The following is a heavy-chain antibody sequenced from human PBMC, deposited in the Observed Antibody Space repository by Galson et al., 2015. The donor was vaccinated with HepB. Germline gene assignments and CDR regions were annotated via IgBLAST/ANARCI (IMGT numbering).Heavy chain of an antibody. CDR1: GFTFSDYY. Sequence: SLRLSCAASGFTFSDYYMSWIRQAPGKGLEWVSYISSSGSTINYADSVKGRFTISRDNAKNSLYLQMNSLRAEDTAVYYCASWYFGPTRAYYMDVWGKGTTVTVSS. V-gene: IGHV3-11*01. CDR2: ISSSGSTI. D-gene: IGHD6-13*01. J-gene: IGHJ6*03. CDR3: ASWYFGPTRAYYMDV.